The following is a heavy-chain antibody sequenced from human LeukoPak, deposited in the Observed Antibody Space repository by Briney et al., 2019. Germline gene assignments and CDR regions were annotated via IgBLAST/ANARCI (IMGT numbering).Heavy chain of an antibody. V-gene: IGHV4-30-2*01. CDR3: ARDSSGSFDY. D-gene: IGHD6-19*01. Sequence: SETLSLTCAVSGGSISSGGYSWSWIRQPPGKGLEWIGYIYHSGSTYYNPSLKSRVTISVDRSKNQFSLKLSSVTAADTAVYYCARDSSGSFDYWGQGTLVTVSS. CDR1: GGSISSGGYS. CDR2: IYHSGST. J-gene: IGHJ4*02.